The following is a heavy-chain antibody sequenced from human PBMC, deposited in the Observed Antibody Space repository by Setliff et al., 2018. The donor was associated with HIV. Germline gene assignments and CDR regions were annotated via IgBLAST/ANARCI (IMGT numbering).Heavy chain of an antibody. CDR1: GYRFTGFA. CDR2: INAGTGNT. CDR3: ARSLREYSYGSPDY. Sequence: ASVKVSCKASGYRFTGFAIHWVRQAPGQRFEWMGWINAGTGNTKYSQKFQDRVTISRDIHANTAYMELSSLRSEDTAIYYCARSLREYSYGSPDYWGPGTQVTVS. V-gene: IGHV1-3*01. D-gene: IGHD5-18*01. J-gene: IGHJ4*02.